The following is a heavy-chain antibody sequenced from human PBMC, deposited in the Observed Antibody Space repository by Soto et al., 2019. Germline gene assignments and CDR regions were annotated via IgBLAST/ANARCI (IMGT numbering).Heavy chain of an antibody. V-gene: IGHV4-31*03. CDR2: MSYSGTT. CDR3: ARYCSGGTCQYAFDI. Sequence: SETLSLTCTVSGGSISSGDYYWSWIRQHPGKGLEWIAYMSYSGTTYYNPSLKTRVIISLDTSTNQFSLKLSSATAADTAVYFCARYCSGGTCQYAFDIWGQGTMVTVSS. CDR1: GGSISSGDYY. D-gene: IGHD2-15*01. J-gene: IGHJ3*02.